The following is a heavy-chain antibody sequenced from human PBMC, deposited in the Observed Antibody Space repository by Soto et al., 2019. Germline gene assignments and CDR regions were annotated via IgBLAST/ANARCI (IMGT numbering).Heavy chain of an antibody. V-gene: IGHV1-18*01. Sequence: QVQLVQSGPEVKKPGASVTVSCKTSGYTFTDHGIDWVRQAPGQGLEWVGCVSSYNGNTNYAYHLKDRVIMTTDASASTAYMELRGLRSDDTAFYYCAREVEGSYSPADFWGQGTPVTVSS. CDR1: GYTFTDHG. J-gene: IGHJ4*02. CDR3: AREVEGSYSPADF. CDR2: VSSYNGNT. D-gene: IGHD3-10*01.